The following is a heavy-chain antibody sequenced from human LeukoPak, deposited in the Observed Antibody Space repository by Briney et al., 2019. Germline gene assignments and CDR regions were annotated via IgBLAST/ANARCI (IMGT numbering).Heavy chain of an antibody. Sequence: SQTLSLTCAISGDXVSSNGACWNWIRQSPSRGLEWLGRTYYRSQQWHSDYAPSVKGRITRNPDTSKNQFSLQLNSVTPEDTAVYYCGRETDFGVVTNWGQGTLVTVSS. V-gene: IGHV6-1*01. CDR3: GRETDFGVVTN. D-gene: IGHD3-3*01. CDR2: TYYRSQQWHS. CDR1: GDXVSSNGAC. J-gene: IGHJ4*02.